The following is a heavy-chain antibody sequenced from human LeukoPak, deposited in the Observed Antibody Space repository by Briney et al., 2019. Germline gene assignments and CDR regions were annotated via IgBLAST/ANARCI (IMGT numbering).Heavy chain of an antibody. V-gene: IGHV4-34*01. CDR2: IYYSGTT. Sequence: SETLSLTCAVYGGSFRGYYWSWIRQPPGKGLEWIGTIYYSGTTYYNPSLKSRVTISVDTSRNQLSLKLSSVTATDTAVYYCARMIGDDAFDIWGQGTMVTVSS. CDR3: ARMIGDDAFDI. D-gene: IGHD3-22*01. J-gene: IGHJ3*02. CDR1: GGSFRGYY.